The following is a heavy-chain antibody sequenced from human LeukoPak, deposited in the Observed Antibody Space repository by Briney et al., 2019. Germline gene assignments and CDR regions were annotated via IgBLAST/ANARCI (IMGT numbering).Heavy chain of an antibody. Sequence: ASVKVSCKASGYTFTGYYMHWVRQAPGQGLEWMGWISAYNGNTNYAQKLQGRVTMTTDTSTSTAYMELRSLRSDDTAVYYCGYSYGYPHLQIDYWGQGTLVTVSS. CDR3: GYSYGYPHLQIDY. CDR1: GYTFTGYY. CDR2: ISAYNGNT. J-gene: IGHJ4*02. D-gene: IGHD5-18*01. V-gene: IGHV1-18*04.